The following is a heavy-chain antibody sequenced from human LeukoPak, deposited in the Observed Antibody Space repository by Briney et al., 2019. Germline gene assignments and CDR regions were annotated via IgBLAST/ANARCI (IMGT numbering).Heavy chain of an antibody. CDR3: ARDWGSSGWYNWFDP. CDR1: GFTFSDYY. V-gene: IGHV3-11*04. CDR2: ISSSGSTI. J-gene: IGHJ5*01. Sequence: GGSLRLSCAASGFTFSDYYMSWIRQAPGKGLEWVSYISSSGSTIYYADSVKGRFTISRDNSKNTLYLQMNSLRVEDTAEYYCARDWGSSGWYNWFDPWGQGTLVTVSS. D-gene: IGHD6-19*01.